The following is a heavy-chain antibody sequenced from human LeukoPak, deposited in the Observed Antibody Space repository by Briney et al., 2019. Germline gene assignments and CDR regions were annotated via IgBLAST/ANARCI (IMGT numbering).Heavy chain of an antibody. CDR3: AELGITMIGGA. D-gene: IGHD3-10*02. V-gene: IGHV3-30*04. CDR2: ISYDGSTT. Sequence: QPGRSLRLSCAASGFTFSRNAMHWVRQAPGKGLEWVAVISYDGSTTYYSDSVKGRFTISRDNAKNSLYLQMNSLRAEDTAVYYCAELGITMIGGAWGKGTTVTISS. CDR1: GFTFSRNA. J-gene: IGHJ6*04.